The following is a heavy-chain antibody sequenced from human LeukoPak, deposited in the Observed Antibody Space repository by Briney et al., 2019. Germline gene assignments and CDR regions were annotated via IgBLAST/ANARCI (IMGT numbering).Heavy chain of an antibody. D-gene: IGHD1/OR15-1a*01. CDR2: VSTSGGST. J-gene: IGHJ4*02. V-gene: IGHV3-23*01. Sequence: TGGSLRLSCAASGFTFTSFAMSWVRQAPGKGLEWVSAVSTSGGSTYYADSVKGRFTISRDNSKHTLYLQMNSLRAEDTAVYYCAKRERVGTTIGHWGQGTLVTVSS. CDR3: AKRERVGTTIGH. CDR1: GFTFTSFA.